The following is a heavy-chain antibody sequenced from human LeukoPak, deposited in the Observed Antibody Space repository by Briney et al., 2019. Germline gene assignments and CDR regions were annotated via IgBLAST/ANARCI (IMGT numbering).Heavy chain of an antibody. V-gene: IGHV4/OR15-8*01. J-gene: IGHJ4*02. CDR3: ARPLFTMVRGVIGY. Sequence: SGPALVKATQTLTLTCSFSGFSLTTNGMCVSWIRQPPGKGLEWIGEINHSGSTNYNPSLKSRVTISVDTSKNQFSLKLSSVTAADTAVYYCARPLFTMVRGVIGYWGQGTLVTVSS. CDR2: INHSGST. D-gene: IGHD3-10*01. CDR1: GFSLTTNGM.